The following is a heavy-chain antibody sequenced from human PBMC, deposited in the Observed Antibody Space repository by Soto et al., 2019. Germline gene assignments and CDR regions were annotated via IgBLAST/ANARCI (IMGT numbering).Heavy chain of an antibody. CDR2: IYHSGST. Sequence: QLQLQESGSGLVKPSQTLSLTCAVSGGSISSGGYSWSWIRQPPGKGLEWIGYIYHSGSTYYNPSLKSRVTISVDRSKNQFSLKLSSVTAADTAVYYCARERDTMVRGVITTYFDYWGQGTLVTVSS. CDR3: ARERDTMVRGVITTYFDY. CDR1: GGSISSGGYS. V-gene: IGHV4-30-2*01. D-gene: IGHD3-10*01. J-gene: IGHJ4*02.